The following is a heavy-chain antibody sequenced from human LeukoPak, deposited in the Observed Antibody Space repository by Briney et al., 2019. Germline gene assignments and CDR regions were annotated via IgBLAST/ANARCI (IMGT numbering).Heavy chain of an antibody. CDR2: IIPIFGTA. Sequence: GASVKVSCKASGGTFSSYAISWVRQAPGQGLEWMGGIIPIFGTANYAQKFQGRVTITADESTSTAYMELSSLRSEDTAVYYCARGGDWGPGENWFDPWGQGTLVTVSS. V-gene: IGHV1-69*01. CDR1: GGTFSSYA. J-gene: IGHJ5*02. CDR3: ARGGDWGPGENWFDP. D-gene: IGHD2-21*02.